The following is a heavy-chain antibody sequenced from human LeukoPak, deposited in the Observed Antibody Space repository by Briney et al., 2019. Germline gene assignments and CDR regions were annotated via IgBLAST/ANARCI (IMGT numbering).Heavy chain of an antibody. V-gene: IGHV3-30*03. CDR3: ARDGQWLVYVSFDY. J-gene: IGHJ4*02. CDR2: ISYDGSNK. Sequence: GGSLRLSCAASGFTFSSYGMHWVRQAPGKGLEWVAVISYDGSNKYYADSVKGRFTISRDNSKNTLYLQMNSLRAEDTAVYYCARDGQWLVYVSFDYWGQGTLVTVSS. CDR1: GFTFSSYG. D-gene: IGHD6-19*01.